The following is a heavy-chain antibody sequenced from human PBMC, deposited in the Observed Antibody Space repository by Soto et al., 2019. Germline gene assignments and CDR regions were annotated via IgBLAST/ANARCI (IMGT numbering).Heavy chain of an antibody. CDR3: ATDQVPHYGDYAPSFDY. J-gene: IGHJ4*02. CDR1: GFTFSSYG. Sequence: PGGSLRLSCAASGFTFSSYGMHWVRQAPGKGLEWVAVISYDGSNKYYADSVKGRFTISRDNSKNTLYLQMNSLRAEDTAVYYCATDQVPHYGDYAPSFDYWGQGTXVTVSS. D-gene: IGHD4-17*01. CDR2: ISYDGSNK. V-gene: IGHV3-30*03.